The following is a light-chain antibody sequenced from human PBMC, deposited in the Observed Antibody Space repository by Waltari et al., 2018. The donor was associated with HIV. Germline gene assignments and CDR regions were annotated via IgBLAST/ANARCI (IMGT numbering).Light chain of an antibody. Sequence: DIVLTQSPVNLDLSPAERVTLSCRASQSVGTFLAWYQQRPGQAPRLLIYDASQRASGIPARFSGSGSGTDFTLTISSLEPEDFAVYYCQQRKSWPPVTFGGGTKVEIK. CDR2: DAS. V-gene: IGKV3-11*01. J-gene: IGKJ4*01. CDR3: QQRKSWPPVT. CDR1: QSVGTF.